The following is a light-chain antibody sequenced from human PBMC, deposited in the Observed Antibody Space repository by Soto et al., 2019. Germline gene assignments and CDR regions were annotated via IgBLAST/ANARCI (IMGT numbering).Light chain of an antibody. CDR3: QQRSNWPRK. Sequence: PGARVTLSCRASQSVSSSYLTWYQQKPGQPPRLLIYGASSRAAGIPDRFSGSGSGTDFTLTISSLEPEDFAVYYCQQRSNWPRKFGQGTKVDIK. V-gene: IGKV3D-20*02. CDR1: QSVSSSY. J-gene: IGKJ1*01. CDR2: GAS.